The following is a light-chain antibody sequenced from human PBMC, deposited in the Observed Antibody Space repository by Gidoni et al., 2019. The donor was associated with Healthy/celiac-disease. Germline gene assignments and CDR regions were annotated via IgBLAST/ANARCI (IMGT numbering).Light chain of an antibody. Sequence: SYELTQPPSASVSPGQTASITCPGDKLGDKYACWYQQKPGQSPVLVIYQESKRPSGIPERFSGSNSGNTATLTISGTQAMDEADYYCQAWDSSTVVFGGGTKLTVL. V-gene: IGLV3-1*01. CDR1: KLGDKY. J-gene: IGLJ2*01. CDR3: QAWDSSTVV. CDR2: QES.